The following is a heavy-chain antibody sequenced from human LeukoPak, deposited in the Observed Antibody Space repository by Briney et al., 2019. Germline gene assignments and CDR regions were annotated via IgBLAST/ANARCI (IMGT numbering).Heavy chain of an antibody. CDR2: LSPNSGAP. D-gene: IGHD3-22*01. J-gene: IGHJ4*02. Sequence: ASVKVSCKASGYTFTGYYMHWVRQAPGQGSEWIGLLSPNSGAPHYPQTFPGSVTMTRDTSLSTAYMDLSRLRSDDTAVYYCTYYYDSSGYRNYWGQGTLVTVSS. CDR3: TYYYDSSGYRNY. V-gene: IGHV1-2*06. CDR1: GYTFTGYY.